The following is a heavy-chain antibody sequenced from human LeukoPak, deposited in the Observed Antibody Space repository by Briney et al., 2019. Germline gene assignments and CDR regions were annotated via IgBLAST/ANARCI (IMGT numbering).Heavy chain of an antibody. CDR2: ISAYNGNT. Sequence: GASVKVSCKASGYTFTSYGISWVRQAPGQGLEWMGWISAYNGNTNYAQKLQGRVTMTTDTSTSTAYMELSSLRSEDTAVYYCARDGCSSTSCHTSWFDPWGRGTLVTVSS. CDR3: ARDGCSSTSCHTSWFDP. V-gene: IGHV1-18*01. CDR1: GYTFTSYG. D-gene: IGHD2-2*02. J-gene: IGHJ5*02.